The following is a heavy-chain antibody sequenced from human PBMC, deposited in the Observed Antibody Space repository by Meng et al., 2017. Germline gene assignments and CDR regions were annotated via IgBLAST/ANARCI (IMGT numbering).Heavy chain of an antibody. J-gene: IGHJ4*02. V-gene: IGHV1-3*01. Sequence: QVQRVQSGAEVKEPLGASVKSSCKASGYTFNNYAMHWVRQAPGQRLEWMGWINAGNGDTKFSQKFQGRVSISRDTSASTAYMELRSLRFEDTAVYYCATTLNYDFWSGFYYWGQGTLVTVSS. CDR2: INAGNGDT. D-gene: IGHD3-3*01. CDR3: ATTLNYDFWSGFYY. CDR1: GYTFNNYA.